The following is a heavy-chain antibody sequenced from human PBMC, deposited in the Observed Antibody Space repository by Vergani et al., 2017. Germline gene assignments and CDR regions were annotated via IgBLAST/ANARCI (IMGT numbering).Heavy chain of an antibody. V-gene: IGHV3-30*18. J-gene: IGHJ4*02. D-gene: IGHD1-14*01. CDR1: GFRFSDYG. CDR2: ISYDGDTT. CDR3: AKFPLNITKPDRGDF. Sequence: HVQMVESGGGVVQPGRSLRLSCAVSGFRFSDYGMHWVRQAPGRGLEWVALISYDGDTTYYEDSVKGRFTISKDNSKNTLFLQIHSLRVEDTALYYCAKFPLNITKPDRGDFWGQGSLVTVSS.